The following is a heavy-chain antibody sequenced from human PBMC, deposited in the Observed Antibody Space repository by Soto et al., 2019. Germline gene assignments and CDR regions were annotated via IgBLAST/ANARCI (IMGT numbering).Heavy chain of an antibody. CDR3: ARSRVADY. Sequence: EVQLLESGGGLVQPGGSLRLSCAASGFTFSSYTMSWVRQAPGEGREWVSAINSGGDSTSYADSVKGRFTISRDNSKNTVHLVMNILRAEDTAVYFCARSRVADYWGQGTLVTVSS. CDR2: INSGGDST. V-gene: IGHV3-23*01. CDR1: GFTFSSYT. J-gene: IGHJ4*02.